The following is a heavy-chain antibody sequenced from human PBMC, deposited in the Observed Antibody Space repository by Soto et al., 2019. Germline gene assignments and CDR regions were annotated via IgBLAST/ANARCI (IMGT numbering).Heavy chain of an antibody. J-gene: IGHJ6*02. CDR2: ISAYNGST. CDR3: ARGAFCGGAPGCRDMDV. V-gene: IGHV1-18*01. Sequence: QIQLVQSGGEVKKPGASVKVSCKSSGYNFISHSITWVRQAPGQGLEWMGRISAYNGSTNHAQKFQGRLTMTTDTSTSTAYMELRSLRSDDTAVYYCARGAFCGGAPGCRDMDVWGQGTTVTVSS. D-gene: IGHD2-21*01. CDR1: GYNFISHS.